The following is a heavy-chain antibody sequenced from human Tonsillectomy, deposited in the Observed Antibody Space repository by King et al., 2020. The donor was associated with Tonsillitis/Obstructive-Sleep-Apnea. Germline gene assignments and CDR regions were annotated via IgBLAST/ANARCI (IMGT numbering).Heavy chain of an antibody. CDR2: ISAYNGNT. V-gene: IGHV1-18*01. CDR1: GYTFTSYG. CDR3: AGDDEAVGYCSSTSCYSNWFDP. D-gene: IGHD2-2*01. J-gene: IGHJ5*02. Sequence: VQLVESGAEVKKPGASVKVSCKASGYTFTSYGISWVRQAPGQGLEWMGWISAYNGNTNYAQKLQGRVTMTTDTSTSTAYMELRSLRSDDTAVYYCAGDDEAVGYCSSTSCYSNWFDPWGQGTLVTVSS.